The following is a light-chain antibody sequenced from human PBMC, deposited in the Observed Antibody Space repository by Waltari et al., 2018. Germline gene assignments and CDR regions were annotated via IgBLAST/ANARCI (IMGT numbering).Light chain of an antibody. CDR3: QQYNNWPPGDT. J-gene: IGKJ2*01. Sequence: ETVMTQSPASLSVSPGERATLSCRASQTIRTNLAWYQHKPGQAPRLLIHGASTRAPGITARFSGSGSGTEFTLTISSLQSEDSAVYYCQQYNNWPPGDTFGQGTRLEVK. V-gene: IGKV3-15*01. CDR2: GAS. CDR1: QTIRTN.